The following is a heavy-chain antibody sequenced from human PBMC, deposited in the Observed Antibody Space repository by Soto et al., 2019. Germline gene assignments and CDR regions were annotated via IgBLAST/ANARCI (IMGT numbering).Heavy chain of an antibody. V-gene: IGHV3-74*01. Sequence: GGSLGLSCAASGFTFSSYWMHWVRQAPGKGLVWVSRINSDGSSTSYADSVKGRFTISRDSAKNTLYLQMNSLRAEDTAVYYSARVPAAIPYYYYGMDVWGQGTTVTVSS. CDR3: ARVPAAIPYYYYGMDV. CDR1: GFTFSSYW. D-gene: IGHD2-2*02. J-gene: IGHJ6*02. CDR2: INSDGSST.